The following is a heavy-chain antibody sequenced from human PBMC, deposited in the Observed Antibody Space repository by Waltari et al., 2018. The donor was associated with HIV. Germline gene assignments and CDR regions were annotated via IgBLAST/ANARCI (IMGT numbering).Heavy chain of an antibody. V-gene: IGHV4-39*07. CDR1: GGSISSSSYY. CDR3: ARGYYDSSGYIYYFDY. Sequence: QLQLQESGPGLVKPSETLSLTCTVSGGSISSSSYYWGWIRQPPGKGLEWIGSIYYSGSTYYNPSLKSRVTISVDTSKNQFSLKLSSVTAADTAVYYCARGYYDSSGYIYYFDYWGQGTLVTVSS. J-gene: IGHJ4*02. D-gene: IGHD3-22*01. CDR2: IYYSGST.